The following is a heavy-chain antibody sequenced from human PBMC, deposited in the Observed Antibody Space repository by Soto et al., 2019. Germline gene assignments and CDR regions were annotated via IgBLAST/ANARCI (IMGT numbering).Heavy chain of an antibody. V-gene: IGHV1-3*01. D-gene: IGHD3-10*02. Sequence: ASVKVSCKASGYTFNSHAIHWVRQAPGQRPEWLGWTNAGNGNTYYSEKFEGRVTFTRDTAATTVNMELTSLTSEDTAIYYCGRDQSGIGYYVDWFDPWGKGTLVTVSS. CDR1: GYTFNSHA. CDR3: GRDQSGIGYYVDWFDP. CDR2: TNAGNGNT. J-gene: IGHJ5*02.